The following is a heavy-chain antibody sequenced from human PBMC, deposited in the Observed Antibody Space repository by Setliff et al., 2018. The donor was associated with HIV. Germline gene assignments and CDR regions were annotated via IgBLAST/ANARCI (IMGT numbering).Heavy chain of an antibody. Sequence: GGSLRLSCAASGFTFSNYAMSWVRQAPGKGLEWVSAITGSGRTTYYADSAKGRFTISRDNSKNTLSLQMNSLRAEDTAVYYCAKDYVENDYWGQGTLVTVSS. V-gene: IGHV3-23*01. CDR3: AKDYVENDY. CDR2: ITGSGRTT. D-gene: IGHD3-16*01. J-gene: IGHJ4*02. CDR1: GFTFSNYA.